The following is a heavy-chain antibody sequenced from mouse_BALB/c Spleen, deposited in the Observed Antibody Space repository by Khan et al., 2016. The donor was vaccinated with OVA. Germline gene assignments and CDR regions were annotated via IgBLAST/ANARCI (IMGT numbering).Heavy chain of an antibody. CDR2: INPSSDYN. J-gene: IGHJ3*01. CDR3: ARGGYGSFGY. CDR1: GYIFTSYM. Sequence: QIQLVQSGAELARPGASVKMSCKASGYIFTSYMMHWVKQRPGQGLEWIGDINPSSDYNNYNQKFKGKATLTADKYSRTAYMQMSSLTSEDTAVNYWARGGYGSFGYWGQGTLVTVSA. V-gene: IGHV1-4*01. D-gene: IGHD1-1*01.